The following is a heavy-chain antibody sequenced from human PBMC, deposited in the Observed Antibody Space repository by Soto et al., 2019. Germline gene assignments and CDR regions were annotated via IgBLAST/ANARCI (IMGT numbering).Heavy chain of an antibody. D-gene: IGHD1-7*01. CDR2: INHSGGT. CDR1: GGSFSGYY. V-gene: IGHV4-34*01. CDR3: ARGRRLSAETTRGRFSDRNCFDP. Sequence: SETLSLTCAVYGGSFSGYYWSWIRQPPGKGLEWIGEINHSGGTNYNPSLKSRVTISVDTSKNQFSLKLSSVTAADTAVYYCARGRRLSAETTRGRFSDRNCFDPGAQGTLVTVSS. J-gene: IGHJ5*02.